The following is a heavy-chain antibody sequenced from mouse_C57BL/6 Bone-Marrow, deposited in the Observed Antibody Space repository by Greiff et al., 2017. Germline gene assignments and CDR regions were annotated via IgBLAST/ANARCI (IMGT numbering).Heavy chain of an antibody. D-gene: IGHD2-2*01. CDR3: ARGRLRRRGAMDY. J-gene: IGHJ4*01. CDR1: GYTFTSSD. Sequence: VQGVEPGPELVKPGASVKLSCKASGYTFTSSDINWVKQRPGQGLEWIGWIYPRDGSTKYNEKFKGKATLTVDTSSSTAYMELHSLTSEDSAVYFCARGRLRRRGAMDYWGQGTSVTVSS. CDR2: IYPRDGST. V-gene: IGHV1-85*01.